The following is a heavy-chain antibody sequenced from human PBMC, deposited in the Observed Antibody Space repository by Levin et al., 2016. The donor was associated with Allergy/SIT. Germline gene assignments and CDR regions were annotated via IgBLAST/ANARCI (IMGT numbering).Heavy chain of an antibody. CDR3: ASGTYSSGWYTGGIDY. J-gene: IGHJ4*02. CDR2: IYYSGST. Sequence: PGKGLEWIGSIYYSGSTYYNPSLKSRVTISVDTSKNQFSLKLSSVTAADTAVYYCASGTYSSGWYTGGIDYWGQGTLVTVSS. V-gene: IGHV4-39*01. D-gene: IGHD6-19*01.